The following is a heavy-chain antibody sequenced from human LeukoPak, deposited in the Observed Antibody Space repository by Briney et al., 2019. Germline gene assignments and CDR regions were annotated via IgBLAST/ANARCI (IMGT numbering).Heavy chain of an antibody. Sequence: GESLKISCKGSGYSFTSYWIGWVRQMPGKSLEWMGIIYPGDSDTRYSPSFQGQVTISADKSISTAYLQWSSLKASDTAMYYCARRRDLYSGSYYPFDYWGQGTLVTVSS. CDR2: IYPGDSDT. J-gene: IGHJ4*02. CDR3: ARRRDLYSGSYYPFDY. CDR1: GYSFTSYW. V-gene: IGHV5-51*01. D-gene: IGHD1-26*01.